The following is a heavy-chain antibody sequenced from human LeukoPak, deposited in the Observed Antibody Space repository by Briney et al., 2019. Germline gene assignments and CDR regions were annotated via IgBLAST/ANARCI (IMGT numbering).Heavy chain of an antibody. Sequence: ASVKVSCKASGYTFTSYDINWVRQATGQGLEWMGWMNPNSGNTGYAQKFQGRVTMTTNTSISTDYMELSSMRSEDTAVYYCARPPPNDNWHPYYFDYWGQGTLVTVSS. V-gene: IGHV1-8*01. J-gene: IGHJ4*02. CDR3: ARPPPNDNWHPYYFDY. D-gene: IGHD1-20*01. CDR1: GYTFTSYD. CDR2: MNPNSGNT.